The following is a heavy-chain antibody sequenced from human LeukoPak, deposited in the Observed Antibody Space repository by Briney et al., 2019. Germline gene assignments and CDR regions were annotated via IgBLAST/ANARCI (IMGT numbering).Heavy chain of an antibody. J-gene: IGHJ4*02. Sequence: GGSLRLSCAASGFTFSSYAMHWVRQAPGKGLEWVAVISYDGSNKYYADSVKGRFTISRDNSKNTLYLQMGSLRAEDMAVYYCARGPLAPHDYDMGGYYFDYWGQGTLVTVPS. CDR1: GFTFSSYA. CDR3: ARGPLAPHDYDMGGYYFDY. D-gene: IGHD3-9*01. V-gene: IGHV3-30*14. CDR2: ISYDGSNK.